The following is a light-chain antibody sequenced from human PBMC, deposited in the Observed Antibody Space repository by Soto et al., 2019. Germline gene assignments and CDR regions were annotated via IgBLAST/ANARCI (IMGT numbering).Light chain of an antibody. J-gene: IGLJ3*02. V-gene: IGLV1-40*01. Sequence: QSVLTQPPSVSGAPGQRVTISCTGSSSNIGAGYDVHWYQQLPGTAPKLLIYGNSNRPSGVPDRFSCSKSGTSASLAITGLQAEDEADYYCQSYDSRLSGSVVFGGGTKVTVL. CDR1: SSNIGAGYD. CDR3: QSYDSRLSGSVV. CDR2: GNS.